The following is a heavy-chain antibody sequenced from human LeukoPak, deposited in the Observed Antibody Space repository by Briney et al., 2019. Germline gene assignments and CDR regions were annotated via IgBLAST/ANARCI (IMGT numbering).Heavy chain of an antibody. D-gene: IGHD2-21*01. J-gene: IGHJ4*02. CDR2: VHSSGNS. Sequence: SETLSLTCTVSGGSIIDYYWYWIRQPPGKGLEWIAYVHSSGNSNHNPSHKSRVTISVDTSKNHLSLRLTAVTAAVTSIYYCAREFRNCGGDCSGAYWGPGTLVTVSS. CDR1: GGSIIDYY. CDR3: AREFRNCGGDCSGAY. V-gene: IGHV4-4*09.